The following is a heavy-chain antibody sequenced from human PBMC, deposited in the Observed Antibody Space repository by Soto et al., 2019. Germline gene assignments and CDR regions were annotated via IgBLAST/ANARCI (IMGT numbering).Heavy chain of an antibody. CDR1: CGSIISYY. D-gene: IGHD1-26*01. CDR3: AREVPYSGSYSWFDP. Sequence: PSETLSLTCTFSCGSIISYYWSWIRQPPGKGLEWIGYIYYSGSTNYNPSLKSRVTISVDTSKNQFSLKLSSVTAADTAVYYCAREVPYSGSYSWFDPWGQGTLVTVSS. J-gene: IGHJ5*02. V-gene: IGHV4-59*01. CDR2: IYYSGST.